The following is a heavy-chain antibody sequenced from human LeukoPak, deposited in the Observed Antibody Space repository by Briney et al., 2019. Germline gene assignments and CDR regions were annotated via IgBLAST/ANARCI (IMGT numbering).Heavy chain of an antibody. CDR3: AREFKDPLLWFGELLSRSYNWFDP. CDR1: GGSISSYY. CDR2: IYYSGST. V-gene: IGHV4-59*12. J-gene: IGHJ5*02. D-gene: IGHD3-10*01. Sequence: SETLSLTCTGSGGSISSYYWSWIRQPPGKGLEWIGYIYYSGSTNYNPSLKSRVTISVDTSKNQFSLKLSSVTAADTAVYYCAREFKDPLLWFGELLSRSYNWFDPWGQGTLLTVSS.